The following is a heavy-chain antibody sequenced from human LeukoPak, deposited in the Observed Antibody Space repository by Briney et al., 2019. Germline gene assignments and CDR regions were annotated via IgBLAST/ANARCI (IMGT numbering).Heavy chain of an antibody. V-gene: IGHV3-49*04. D-gene: IGHD2-2*01. J-gene: IGHJ3*02. Sequence: GGSLRLSCTASGFTFGDYALSWVRQAPGKGLEWVGFIRSKAYAGTTEYAASVKGRFTISRGDSKSIAYLQMNSLKTEDTAVYYCTRGGDFGVPAPLGIDAFDIWGQGTMVTVSS. CDR1: GFTFGDYA. CDR2: IRSKAYAGTT. CDR3: TRGGDFGVPAPLGIDAFDI.